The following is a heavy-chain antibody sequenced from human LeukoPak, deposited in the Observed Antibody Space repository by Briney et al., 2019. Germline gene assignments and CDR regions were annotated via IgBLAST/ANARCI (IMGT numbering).Heavy chain of an antibody. CDR1: GGSFSGYY. J-gene: IGHJ4*02. CDR3: ARGGTYGSGRNQHTTLDY. CDR2: INHTGST. Sequence: AETLSLTCSVYGGSFSGYYWSWIRQTPGKGLEWIGEINHTGSTNYNPSLKSRVTISVDTSKNQFSLKLSSVTAADTAVYYCARGGTYGSGRNQHTTLDYWGQGTLVTGYS. V-gene: IGHV4-34*01. D-gene: IGHD3-10*01.